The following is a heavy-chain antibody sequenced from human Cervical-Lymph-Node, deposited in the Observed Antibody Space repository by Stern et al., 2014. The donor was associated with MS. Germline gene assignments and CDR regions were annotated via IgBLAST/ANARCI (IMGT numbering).Heavy chain of an antibody. D-gene: IGHD6-13*01. CDR2: IYYSGST. CDR3: ARVFYSSSWYNWFDP. V-gene: IGHV4-59*01. CDR1: GGSISSYY. J-gene: IGHJ5*02. Sequence: QVQLQESGPGLVKPSETLSLTCTVPGGSISSYYWSWIRQPPGKGLEGIWDIYYSGSTKYNPSLKRRGSISVDTSKNQFSLKLSSVTAADTAVYYCARVFYSSSWYNWFDPWGQGTLVTVSS.